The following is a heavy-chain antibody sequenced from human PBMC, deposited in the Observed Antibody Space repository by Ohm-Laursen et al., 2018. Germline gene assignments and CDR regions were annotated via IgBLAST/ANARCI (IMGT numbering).Heavy chain of an antibody. J-gene: IGHJ4*02. V-gene: IGHV3-53*01. CDR1: GFTVSSNY. D-gene: IGHD5-24*01. CDR2: IYSGGTT. CDR3: ARDRRDGYYFDY. Sequence: SLRLSCAASGFTVSSNYTSWVRQAPGKGLEWVSVIYSGGTTYYADSVKGRFTISRDNSKNTLYLQMNSLRAEDTAVYYCARDRRDGYYFDYWGQGTLVTVSS.